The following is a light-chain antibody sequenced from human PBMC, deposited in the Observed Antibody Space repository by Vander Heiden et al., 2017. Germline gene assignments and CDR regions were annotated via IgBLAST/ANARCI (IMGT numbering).Light chain of an antibody. CDR3: QSADSSGTSGV. Sequence: SYELTQPPSVSVSPGQTARITCSGDALPKQYAYWYQQKPGQAPGLVIDKDSERPSGITERFSGSSSGTTVTLTISGVQAEDEADYYCQSADSSGTSGVFGGGTKLTVL. V-gene: IGLV3-25*03. CDR2: KDS. CDR1: ALPKQY. J-gene: IGLJ2*01.